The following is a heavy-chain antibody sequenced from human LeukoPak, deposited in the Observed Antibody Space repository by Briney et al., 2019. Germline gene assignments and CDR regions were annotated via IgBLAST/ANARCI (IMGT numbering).Heavy chain of an antibody. CDR3: AGPLRGSYHFDY. V-gene: IGHV3-30*04. CDR2: ISYDGSNK. J-gene: IGHJ4*02. Sequence: GGSLRLSCAASGFTFSSYAMHWVRQAPGKGLEWVAVISYDGSNKYYADSVKGRFTISRDNSKNTLYLQMNSLRAEDTAVYYCAGPLRGSYHFDYWGQGTLVTVSS. D-gene: IGHD1-26*01. CDR1: GFTFSSYA.